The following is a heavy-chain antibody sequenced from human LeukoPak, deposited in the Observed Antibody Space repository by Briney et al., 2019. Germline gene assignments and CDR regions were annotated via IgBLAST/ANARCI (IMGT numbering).Heavy chain of an antibody. V-gene: IGHV3-33*01. D-gene: IGHD5-18*01. J-gene: IGHJ4*02. Sequence: GGSLRLSCAASGFTFSNYGMHWVRQAPGKGLEWVAVIWYDGGNKYYADSVKGRFTISRDNSKNTLYLQMNSLRAEDTAVYYCARSDTAIGYFDYWGQGTLVTVSS. CDR3: ARSDTAIGYFDY. CDR2: IWYDGGNK. CDR1: GFTFSNYG.